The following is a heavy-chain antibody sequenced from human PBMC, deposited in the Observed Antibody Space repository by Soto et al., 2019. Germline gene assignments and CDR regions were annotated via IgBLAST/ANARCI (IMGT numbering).Heavy chain of an antibody. D-gene: IGHD5-12*01. CDR1: GASISHYY. CDR3: ARVNGYGAYGAYYYAMDV. Sequence: SETLSLTCVVSGASISHYYWSWIRQPPGKGLEWIGYIYYSGDTTYNPALRNRVTISEDTSKNQFSLTVSSVTAADTALYYCARVNGYGAYGAYYYAMDVWGQGTTVTVS. V-gene: IGHV4-59*01. J-gene: IGHJ6*02. CDR2: IYYSGDT.